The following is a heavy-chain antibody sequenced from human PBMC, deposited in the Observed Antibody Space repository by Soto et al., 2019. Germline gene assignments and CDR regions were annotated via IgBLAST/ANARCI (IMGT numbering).Heavy chain of an antibody. V-gene: IGHV1-69*01. CDR2: VSPPFRTS. CDR3: ARVLYYGSGSYSPYGMDV. D-gene: IGHD3-10*01. J-gene: IGHJ6*02. Sequence: QVQLVQSGAEVKKPGSSVKVSCKTSGVSFNNNGIGWVRQAPGHGLEWMGGVSPPFRTSNYARKFQGRSSITADASTGTVNMELSSLTSEATAQYYCARVLYYGSGSYSPYGMDVWGQGTTVTVSS. CDR1: GVSFNNNG.